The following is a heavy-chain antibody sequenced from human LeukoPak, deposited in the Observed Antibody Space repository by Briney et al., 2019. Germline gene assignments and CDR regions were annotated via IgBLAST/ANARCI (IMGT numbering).Heavy chain of an antibody. Sequence: GGSLRLSCAASGFNVSSYAVSWVRQAPGKGLEWVSTISGSSGRPYYADSVKGRFTISRDNSKNTLYLQMNSLRAEDTAVYYCARELRPYYYGMDVWGQGTTVTVSS. CDR1: GFNVSSYA. D-gene: IGHD5-12*01. J-gene: IGHJ6*02. CDR3: ARELRPYYYGMDV. V-gene: IGHV3-23*01. CDR2: ISGSSGRP.